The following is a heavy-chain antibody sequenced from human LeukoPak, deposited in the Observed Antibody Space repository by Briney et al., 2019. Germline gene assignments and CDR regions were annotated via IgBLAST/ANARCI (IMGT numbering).Heavy chain of an antibody. CDR2: INPSGGST. V-gene: IGHV1-46*01. CDR1: GYTFTSYY. J-gene: IGHJ4*02. D-gene: IGHD5-12*01. CDR3: ARIAAGYSGYDGGDY. Sequence: ASVKVSCKASGYTFTSYYMHWVRQAPGQGLEWMGIINPSGGSTSYAQKFQGRVTITADESTSTAYMELSSLRSEDTAVYYCARIAAGYSGYDGGDYWGQGTLVTVSS.